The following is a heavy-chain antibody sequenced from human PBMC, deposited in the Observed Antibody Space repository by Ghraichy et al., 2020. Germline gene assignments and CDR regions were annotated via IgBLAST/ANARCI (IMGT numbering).Heavy chain of an antibody. CDR2: IYYSGST. CDR3: ARQHGDILTGYYFGNWFDP. J-gene: IGHJ5*02. V-gene: IGHV4-39*01. D-gene: IGHD3-9*01. CDR1: GGSISSSSYY. Sequence: SETLSLTCTVSGGSISSSSYYWGWIRQPPGKGLEWIGSIYYSGSTYYNPSLKSRVTISVDTSKNQFSLKLSSVTAADTAVYYCARQHGDILTGYYFGNWFDPWGQGTLVTVSS.